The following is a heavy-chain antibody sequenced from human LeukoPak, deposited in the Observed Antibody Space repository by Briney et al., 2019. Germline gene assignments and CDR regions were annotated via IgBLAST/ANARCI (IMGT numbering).Heavy chain of an antibody. J-gene: IGHJ4*02. V-gene: IGHV1-18*01. D-gene: IGHD3-16*01. CDR2: ISAYNGNT. CDR1: GYTFTSYG. CDR3: ARVSTRGTDVDY. Sequence: ASVKVSCKASGYTFTSYGISWVRQAPGQGLEWMGWISAYNGNTNYAQKFQGWVTMTRDTSISTAYMELSRLRSDDTAVYYCARVSTRGTDVDYWGQGTLVTVSS.